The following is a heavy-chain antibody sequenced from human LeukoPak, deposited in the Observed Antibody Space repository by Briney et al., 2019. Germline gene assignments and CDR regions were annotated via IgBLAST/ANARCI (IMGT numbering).Heavy chain of an antibody. J-gene: IGHJ4*02. CDR3: ARVMDYFDY. D-gene: IGHD5-24*01. CDR2: VYSGVNT. Sequence: PGGSLRLSCAASGFTVSSNYMSWVRQAPGKGLEWVSVVYSGVNTYYADSVKGRFTISRDNSKNTLYLQMNSLRAEDTAVYYCARVMDYFDYWGQGTLVTVSS. CDR1: GFTVSSNY. V-gene: IGHV3-53*01.